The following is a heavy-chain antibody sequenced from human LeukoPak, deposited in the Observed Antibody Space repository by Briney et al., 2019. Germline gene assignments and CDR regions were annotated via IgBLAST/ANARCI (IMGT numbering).Heavy chain of an antibody. CDR1: GYTFTSYG. CDR3: ARDYYDILSGYFDY. Sequence: ASVKGFCKASGYTFTSYGISWVRQAPGQGLEWMGWISAYNGNTNYAQKLQGRVTMTTDTSTSTAYMELRSLRSDDTAVYYCARDYYDILSGYFDYWGQGTLVTVSS. CDR2: ISAYNGNT. D-gene: IGHD3-9*01. J-gene: IGHJ4*02. V-gene: IGHV1-18*01.